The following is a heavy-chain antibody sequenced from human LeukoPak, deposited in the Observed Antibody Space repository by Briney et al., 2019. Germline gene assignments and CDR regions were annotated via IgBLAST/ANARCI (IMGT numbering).Heavy chain of an antibody. CDR3: AKWDENFYYTDV. D-gene: IGHD1-26*01. V-gene: IGHV3-23*01. Sequence: GGSLRLSCAASRFTFNRYAISWVRQAPRKGLEWVSSISGSGGGTFYASSVRGRFTISRDNSKDTAFLQMNGLRAEDTAMYYCAKWDENFYYTDVWGQGTTVTVSS. CDR2: ISGSGGGT. J-gene: IGHJ6*03. CDR1: RFTFNRYA.